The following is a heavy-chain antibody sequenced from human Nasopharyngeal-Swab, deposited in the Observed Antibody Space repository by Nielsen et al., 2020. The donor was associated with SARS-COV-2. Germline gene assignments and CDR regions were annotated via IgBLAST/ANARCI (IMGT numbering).Heavy chain of an antibody. D-gene: IGHD4-17*01. CDR1: GFTFSSYW. Sequence: GESLKISCATSGFTFSSYWVTWVRQAPGKGLEWVANIKQDGSEKYYVDSVKGRFTISRDNSKNTLYLQMNSLRAEDTAVYYCARDRASGDSYFDYWGQGTLVTVSS. CDR3: ARDRASGDSYFDY. J-gene: IGHJ4*02. CDR2: IKQDGSEK. V-gene: IGHV3-7*01.